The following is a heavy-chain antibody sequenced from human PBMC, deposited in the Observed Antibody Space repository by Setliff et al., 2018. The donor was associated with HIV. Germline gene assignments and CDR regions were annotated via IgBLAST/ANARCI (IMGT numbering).Heavy chain of an antibody. Sequence: KPSETLSLTCAVYGGSFSDYSWTWVRQPPGKGLEWIGEINHGGTTNYNPSLKSRVTISLDTSKNQFSLRLNSVTAADTAGYYCARVVQQPTGRYYYYYMDVWGKGTPVTVSS. V-gene: IGHV4-34*01. J-gene: IGHJ6*03. D-gene: IGHD5-18*01. CDR1: GGSFSDYS. CDR3: ARVVQQPTGRYYYYYMDV. CDR2: INHGGTT.